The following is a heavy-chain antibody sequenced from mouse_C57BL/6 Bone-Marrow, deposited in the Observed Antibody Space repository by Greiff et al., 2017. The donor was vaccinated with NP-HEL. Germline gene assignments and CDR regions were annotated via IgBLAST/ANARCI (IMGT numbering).Heavy chain of an antibody. V-gene: IGHV5-6*01. CDR2: ISSGGSYT. Sequence: EVQVVESGGDLVKPGGSLKLSCAASGFTFSSYGMSWVRQTPDKRLEWVATISSGGSYTYYPDSVKGRFTISRDNAKNTLYLQMSRLKAEDTAMYYCARWGLVLCDYWGQGTTLTVAS. CDR1: GFTFSSYG. D-gene: IGHD3-3*01. CDR3: ARWGLVLCDY. J-gene: IGHJ2*01.